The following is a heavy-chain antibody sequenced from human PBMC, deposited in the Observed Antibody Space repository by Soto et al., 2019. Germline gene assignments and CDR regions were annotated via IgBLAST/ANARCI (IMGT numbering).Heavy chain of an antibody. J-gene: IGHJ5*02. Sequence: EVQLLESGGGLVQPGGSLRLSCAASGFTFSSYAMSWVRQAPGKGLEWVSAISGSGGSTYYADSVKGRFTISRDNSTNTLYLQMNSLRAEDTAVYYCAKGPLYSSSWYREYNWFDPWGQGTLVTVSS. V-gene: IGHV3-23*01. CDR1: GFTFSSYA. CDR3: AKGPLYSSSWYREYNWFDP. CDR2: ISGSGGST. D-gene: IGHD6-13*01.